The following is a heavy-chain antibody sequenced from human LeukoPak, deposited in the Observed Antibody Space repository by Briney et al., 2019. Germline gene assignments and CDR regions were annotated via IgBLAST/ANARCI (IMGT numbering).Heavy chain of an antibody. V-gene: IGHV3-49*04. J-gene: IGHJ4*02. CDR1: GFTLRDYA. CDR2: IRSKASGGTT. CDR3: TRGYSIDY. D-gene: IGHD4-11*01. Sequence: GGSLRLSCTASGFTLRDYAMSWVRQAPGKGLEWVGFIRSKASGGTTEYTASVKGRFTISRDDSKSIAYLQMNSLITEDTAIYYCTRGYSIDYWGQGTQVTVSS.